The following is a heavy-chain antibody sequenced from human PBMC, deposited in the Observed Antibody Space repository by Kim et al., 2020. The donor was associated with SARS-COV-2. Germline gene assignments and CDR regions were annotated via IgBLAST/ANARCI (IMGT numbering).Heavy chain of an antibody. V-gene: IGHV3-43*01. D-gene: IGHD3-10*01. CDR3: AKGKYGSGKDYFDS. J-gene: IGHJ4*01. Sequence: EADSVQGRFTISRDNDKTSLFLQMKSLRGEDTALYYCAKGKYGSGKDYFDSWGHGTLVTVSS.